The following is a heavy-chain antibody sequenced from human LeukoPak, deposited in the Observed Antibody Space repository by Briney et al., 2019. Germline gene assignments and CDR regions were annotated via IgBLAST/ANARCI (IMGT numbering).Heavy chain of an antibody. CDR3: AKEGGDVTERKFFDY. Sequence: GGSLRLSCAASGFTFSTYDMSWVRQAPGKGLEWVSAISGSGDSTYYADSVKGRFTISRDNSKNTLFLQMNSLRAADTAVYYCAKEGGDVTERKFFDYWGQGTLVTVSS. D-gene: IGHD2-21*02. V-gene: IGHV3-23*01. CDR1: GFTFSTYD. J-gene: IGHJ4*02. CDR2: ISGSGDST.